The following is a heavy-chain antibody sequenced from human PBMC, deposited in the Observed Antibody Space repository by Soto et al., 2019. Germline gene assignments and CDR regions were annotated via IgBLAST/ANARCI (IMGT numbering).Heavy chain of an antibody. D-gene: IGHD1-26*01. Sequence: EVQLLESGGGLVQPGGSLRLSCAASGFTFSSYAMSWVRQAPVKGLEWVSAISGSGDSTYYADSVKGRFTISRDNSKSILYLQMNSLRAEDTAVYYCARRGSGSYYDYWGQGTLVTVSS. J-gene: IGHJ4*02. CDR1: GFTFSSYA. CDR3: ARRGSGSYYDY. V-gene: IGHV3-23*01. CDR2: ISGSGDST.